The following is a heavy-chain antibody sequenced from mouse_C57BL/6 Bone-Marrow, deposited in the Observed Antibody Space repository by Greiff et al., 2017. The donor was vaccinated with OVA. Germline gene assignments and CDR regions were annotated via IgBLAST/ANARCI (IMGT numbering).Heavy chain of an antibody. V-gene: IGHV1-26*01. CDR1: GYTFTDYY. Sequence: EVKLQQSGPELVKPGASVKISCKASGYTFTDYYMNWVKQSHGKSLEWIGDINPNNGGTSYNQKFKGKATLTVDKSSSTAYMELRSLTSEDSAVYYCARLGPITTVVGGDYWGQGTTLTVSS. J-gene: IGHJ2*01. CDR2: INPNNGGT. D-gene: IGHD1-1*01. CDR3: ARLGPITTVVGGDY.